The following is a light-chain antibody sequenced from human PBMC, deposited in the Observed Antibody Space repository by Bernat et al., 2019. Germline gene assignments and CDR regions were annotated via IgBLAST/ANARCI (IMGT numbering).Light chain of an antibody. CDR2: GSS. V-gene: IGKV3-20*01. Sequence: EIVLTQSPGTLSLPQGERATLSCRASQSVTSGYLAWYQQKPGQPPRFLIFGSSSRATGIPARFRGSGSGTDFTLTISGLEPEDFAVYYCQHYGSSPLTFGGGTRVEIK. CDR3: QHYGSSPLT. CDR1: QSVTSGY. J-gene: IGKJ4*01.